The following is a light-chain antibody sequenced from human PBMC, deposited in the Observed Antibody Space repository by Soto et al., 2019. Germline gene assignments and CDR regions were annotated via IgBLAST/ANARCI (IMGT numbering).Light chain of an antibody. CDR2: LGS. V-gene: IGKV2-28*01. Sequence: DIVMTQSPLSLPVTPGEPASISCRSCQSLLHSNGYNYLDWYLQKPGQSPQLLIYLGSNRASGVPDRFSGSGSGTDFTLKISRVEAEDVGVYYCMQALQTPWTFGQGTKVDIK. J-gene: IGKJ1*01. CDR1: QSLLHSNGYNY. CDR3: MQALQTPWT.